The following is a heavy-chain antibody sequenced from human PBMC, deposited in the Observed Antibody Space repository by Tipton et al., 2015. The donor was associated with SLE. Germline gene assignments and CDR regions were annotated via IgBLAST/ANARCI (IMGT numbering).Heavy chain of an antibody. V-gene: IGHV4-59*07. CDR1: GGSISTYY. CDR3: ARRLYYYDSSGFFDL. CDR2: IYYSGST. D-gene: IGHD3-22*01. Sequence: TLSLTCTVSGGSISTYYWSWIRQPPGKGLEWIGYIYYSGSTNYNPSLKSRVTISVDTSKNLFSLKLSSVTAADTAVYYCARRLYYYDSSGFFDLWGRGTLVTVSS. J-gene: IGHJ2*01.